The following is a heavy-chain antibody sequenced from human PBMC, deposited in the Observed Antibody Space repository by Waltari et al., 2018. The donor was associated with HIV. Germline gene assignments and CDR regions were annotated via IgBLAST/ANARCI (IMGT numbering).Heavy chain of an antibody. Sequence: QLQLQESGPGLVKSSETLSLTCTVPGGSMTSSSYYWGWIRQPPGKGLEWIGSMSYSGSTYNNASLRSRLTISVDTSKNQFSLKLTSVTAADTAMYYCARSFSGYSNYFDPWGHGTLVTVSS. V-gene: IGHV4-39*01. CDR2: MSYSGST. D-gene: IGHD4-4*01. J-gene: IGHJ5*02. CDR1: GGSMTSSSYY. CDR3: ARSFSGYSNYFDP.